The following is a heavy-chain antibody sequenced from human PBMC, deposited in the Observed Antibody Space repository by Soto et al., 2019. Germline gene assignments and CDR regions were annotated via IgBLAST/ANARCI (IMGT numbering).Heavy chain of an antibody. CDR1: GGSISSSTYY. J-gene: IGHJ4*02. D-gene: IGHD2-21*01. Sequence: SETLSLTCTVSGGSISSSTYYWGWMRQPPGKGLEWIASFLIGGNTYYNPSLKSRVTISVDTSKNQFSLKLTSVNTADTAIYYCTRGGDPYKTGHWGQGTLVTVSS. V-gene: IGHV4-39*07. CDR2: FLIGGNT. CDR3: TRGGDPYKTGH.